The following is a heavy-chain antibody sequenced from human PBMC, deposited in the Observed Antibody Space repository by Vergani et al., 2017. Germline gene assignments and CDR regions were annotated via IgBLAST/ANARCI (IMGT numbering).Heavy chain of an antibody. CDR3: VKDAVSDENFFDP. Sequence: EVQLLESGGRLKKPGGSVRLSCAASGFTFSTYAMHWVRQAPGKGLEWFSALTGGGVSTYYADSFKRLFIISRDNSRDTLYLQMNSLRPEDTPTYYCVKDAVSDENFFDPWGKGTLVTVSS. V-gene: IGHV3-23*01. J-gene: IGHJ5*02. D-gene: IGHD4-17*01. CDR1: GFTFSTYA. CDR2: LTGGGVST.